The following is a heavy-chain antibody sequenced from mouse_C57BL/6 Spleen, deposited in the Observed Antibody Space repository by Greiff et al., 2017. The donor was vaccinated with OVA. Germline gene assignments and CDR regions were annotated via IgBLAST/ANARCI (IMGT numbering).Heavy chain of an antibody. CDR2: IYPGSGST. D-gene: IGHD1-1*01. Sequence: QVQLQQPGAELVKPGASVKMSCKASGYTFTSYWITWVKQRPGQGLGWIGDIYPGSGSTNYNEKFKSKATLTVDTSSSTAYMQLSSQTSEYAAFDYCARIYCYGSSPVYWGQGTTLTVSS. V-gene: IGHV1-55*01. CDR3: ARIYCYGSSPVY. CDR1: GYTFTSYW. J-gene: IGHJ2*01.